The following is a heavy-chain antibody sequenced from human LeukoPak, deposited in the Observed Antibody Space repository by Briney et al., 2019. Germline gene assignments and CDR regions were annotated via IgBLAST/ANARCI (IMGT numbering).Heavy chain of an antibody. V-gene: IGHV3-15*01. D-gene: IGHD6-19*01. CDR2: IKSKTDGGTT. Sequence: GGSLRLSCAASGFTFSNAWMSWVRQAPGKGLEWVGRIKSKTDGGTTDYATPVKGRFTISRDDSKNTLYLQMNSLKTEDTAVYYCTTMISGWHNFDYWGQGTLVTVSS. J-gene: IGHJ4*02. CDR1: GFTFSNAW. CDR3: TTMISGWHNFDY.